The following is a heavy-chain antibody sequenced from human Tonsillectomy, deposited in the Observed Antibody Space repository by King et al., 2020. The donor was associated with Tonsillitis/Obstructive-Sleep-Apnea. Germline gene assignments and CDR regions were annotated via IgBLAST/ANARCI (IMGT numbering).Heavy chain of an antibody. Sequence: VQLVQSGAEVKKPGASVKVSCKASGYTFTDYYMHWVRQAPGQGLEWMGWINPNSGGTDSAQKFRGRVTMTRDTSISTAYMELSSLTSDDTAVYYCARGQRGYSYGSVDDWGQGTLVTVSS. V-gene: IGHV1-2*02. CDR2: INPNSGGT. J-gene: IGHJ4*02. CDR1: GYTFTDYY. D-gene: IGHD5-18*01. CDR3: ARGQRGYSYGSVDD.